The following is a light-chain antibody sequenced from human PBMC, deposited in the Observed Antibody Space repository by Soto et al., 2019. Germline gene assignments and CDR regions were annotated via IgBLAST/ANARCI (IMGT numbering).Light chain of an antibody. CDR3: QSYDSSTLSDSRV. J-gene: IGLJ3*02. CDR1: SSDVGAYNY. CDR2: GVT. V-gene: IGLV2-14*01. Sequence: QSALTQPASVSGSPGQSITISCTGTSSDVGAYNYVSWYQQYPGKAPKLMIYGVTNRPSGVSNRFSGSKTGNTASLTISGLQAEDEADYYCQSYDSSTLSDSRVFGGGTKLTVL.